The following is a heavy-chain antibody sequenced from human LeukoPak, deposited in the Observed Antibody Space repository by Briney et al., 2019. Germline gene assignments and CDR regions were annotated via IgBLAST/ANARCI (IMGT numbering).Heavy chain of an antibody. CDR2: IRSKAYGGTT. CDR1: GFTFGDYA. Sequence: GGSLRLSCTASGFTFGDYAMSWFRQAPGKGLEWVGFIRSKAYGGTTEYAASVKGRFTISRDDSKSIAYLQMNSLKTEDTAVYYCTRDEGWEYYYGLRVDYWGQGTLVTVSS. J-gene: IGHJ4*02. V-gene: IGHV3-49*03. D-gene: IGHD3-10*01. CDR3: TRDEGWEYYYGLRVDY.